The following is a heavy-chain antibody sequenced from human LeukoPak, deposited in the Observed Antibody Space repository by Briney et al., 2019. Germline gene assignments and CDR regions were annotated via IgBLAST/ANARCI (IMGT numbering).Heavy chain of an antibody. CDR2: IYSGGST. V-gene: IGHV3-53*01. CDR3: ARNLAVAGSDY. Sequence: GGSLRLSCAASGFTVSSNYMSWVRQAPGKGPEWVSVIYSGGSTYYADSVKGRFTISRDNSKNTLYLQMNSLRAEDTAVYYCARNLAVAGSDYWGQGTLVTVSS. CDR1: GFTVSSNY. D-gene: IGHD6-19*01. J-gene: IGHJ4*02.